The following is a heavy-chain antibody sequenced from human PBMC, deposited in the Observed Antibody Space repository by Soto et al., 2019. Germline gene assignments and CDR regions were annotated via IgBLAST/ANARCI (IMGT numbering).Heavy chain of an antibody. CDR3: ARVEAIGELELYYFDY. V-gene: IGHV4-30-4*01. CDR2: IYYSGST. Sequence: NPSETLSLTCTVSGGSISSGDYYWSWIRQPPGKGLEWIGYIYYSGSTYYNPSLRSRLTISADTSTNHFSLRLSSVTAADTAVYNCARVEAIGELELYYFDYWGQGSLVTVSS. CDR1: GGSISSGDYY. J-gene: IGHJ4*02. D-gene: IGHD1-7*01.